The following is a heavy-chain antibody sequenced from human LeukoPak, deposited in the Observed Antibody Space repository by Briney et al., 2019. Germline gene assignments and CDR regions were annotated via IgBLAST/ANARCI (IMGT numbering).Heavy chain of an antibody. CDR1: GGSISSSSYY. CDR2: IYYSGST. CDR3: ARDGSNGAATGGFDY. J-gene: IGHJ4*02. D-gene: IGHD6-13*01. Sequence: SETLSLTCTVSGGSISSSSYYWGWIRQPPGTGLEWIGSIYYSGSTYYNPSLKSRVTISVDTSKNQFSLKLSSVTAADTAVYYCARDGSNGAATGGFDYWGQGTLVTVSS. V-gene: IGHV4-39*02.